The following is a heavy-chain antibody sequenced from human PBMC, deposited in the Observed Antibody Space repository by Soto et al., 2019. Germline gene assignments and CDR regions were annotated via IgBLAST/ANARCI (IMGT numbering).Heavy chain of an antibody. Sequence: GASVKVSCKASGGTFSSYAISWVRQAPGQGLGWMGGIIPIFGTANYAQKFQGRVTITADESTSTAYMELSSLRSEDTAVYYCARGVVVVVAATGHDAFDIWGQGTMVTVS. CDR1: GGTFSSYA. CDR2: IIPIFGTA. J-gene: IGHJ3*02. D-gene: IGHD2-15*01. CDR3: ARGVVVVVAATGHDAFDI. V-gene: IGHV1-69*13.